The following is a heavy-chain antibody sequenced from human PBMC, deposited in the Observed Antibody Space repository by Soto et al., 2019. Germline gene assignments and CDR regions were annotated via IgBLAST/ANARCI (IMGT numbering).Heavy chain of an antibody. CDR1: GGTFSSYT. J-gene: IGHJ5*02. Sequence: QVQLVQSGAEVKKPGSSVKVSCKASGGTFSSYTINWVRQAPGQGLEWIGRLIPIIDIPKYAQIFQGRVTLTADKSTNTAYMELSSLRSEDTAMYYCARWLSGNWLDTWGQGTLVIVSS. CDR3: ARWLSGNWLDT. CDR2: LIPIIDIP. D-gene: IGHD1-26*01. V-gene: IGHV1-69*02.